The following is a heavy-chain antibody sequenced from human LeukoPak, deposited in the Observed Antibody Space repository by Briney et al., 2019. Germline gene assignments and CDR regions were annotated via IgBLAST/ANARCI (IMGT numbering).Heavy chain of an antibody. CDR3: ALYYYDSSGYPFFDY. CDR1: GYTFTGYY. Sequence: HGASVKVSCKASGYTFTGYYMHWVRQAPGQGLEWMGWINPNSGGTNYAQKFQGRVTMTRDTSISTAYMELSRLRSDDTAVYYCALYYYDSSGYPFFDYWGQGTLVTVSS. V-gene: IGHV1-2*02. CDR2: INPNSGGT. J-gene: IGHJ4*02. D-gene: IGHD3-22*01.